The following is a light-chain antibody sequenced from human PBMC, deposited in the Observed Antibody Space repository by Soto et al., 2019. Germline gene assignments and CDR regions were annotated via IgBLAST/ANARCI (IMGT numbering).Light chain of an antibody. V-gene: IGLV2-14*01. CDR3: SSYTSSSTEV. CDR2: DVS. CDR1: SSDVGGYNY. J-gene: IGLJ2*01. Sequence: QSALTQPASVSGSPGQSMTISCTGTSSDVGGYNYVSWYHQHPGKAPKLMIYDVSNRPSGVSNRFSGSKSGNTASLTISGLQAEDEADYYCSSYTSSSTEVFGGGTKLTVL.